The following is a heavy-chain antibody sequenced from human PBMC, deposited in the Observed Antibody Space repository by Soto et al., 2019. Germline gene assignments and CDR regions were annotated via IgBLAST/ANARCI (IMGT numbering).Heavy chain of an antibody. CDR1: GFTFSSYS. CDR3: ARSYGDYVPYYYYYGMDV. CDR2: ISSSSSYI. V-gene: IGHV3-21*01. Sequence: AGGSLRLSCAASGFTFSSYSMNWVRQAPGKGLEWVSSISSSSSYIYYADSVKGRFTISRDNAKNSLYLQMNSLRAEDTAVYYCARSYGDYVPYYYYYGMDVWGQGTTVTVSS. D-gene: IGHD4-17*01. J-gene: IGHJ6*02.